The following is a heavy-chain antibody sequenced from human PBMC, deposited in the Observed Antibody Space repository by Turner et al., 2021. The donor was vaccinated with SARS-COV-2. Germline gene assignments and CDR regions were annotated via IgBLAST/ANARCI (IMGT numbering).Heavy chain of an antibody. V-gene: IGHV4-59*12. CDR3: ARDGDLRRNWFDP. CDR2: IYDSGST. CDR1: GGYIRSNY. D-gene: IGHD4-17*01. J-gene: IGHJ5*02. Sequence: QVRLQESGPGLVKASETLSLTCTVSGGYIRSNYWTWIRQPPGKGLEWIGYIYDSGSTNYNPSLKSRITMSIDTSKNQFSLRLSSVTAADTAVYYCARDGDLRRNWFDPWGQGTLVTVSS.